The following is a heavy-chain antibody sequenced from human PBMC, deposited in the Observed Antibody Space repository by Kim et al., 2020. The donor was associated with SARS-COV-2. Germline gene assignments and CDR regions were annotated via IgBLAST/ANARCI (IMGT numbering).Heavy chain of an antibody. D-gene: IGHD5-12*01. V-gene: IGHV3-53*01. CDR1: GFNVSNNH. Sequence: GGSLRLSCVASGFNVSNNHINWVRQAPGKGLEWVTVVSAGGTPYYTDSVKGRFTVSRDNSKNMVFLQMDSLRVEDTALYYCAKDPVDGYSHFDNWGQGIQVTVSS. J-gene: IGHJ4*02. CDR2: VSAGGTP. CDR3: AKDPVDGYSHFDN.